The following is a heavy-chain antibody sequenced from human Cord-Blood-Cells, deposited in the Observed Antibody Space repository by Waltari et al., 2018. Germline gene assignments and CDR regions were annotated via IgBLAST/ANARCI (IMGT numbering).Heavy chain of an antibody. D-gene: IGHD3-10*01. V-gene: IGHV3-21*01. CDR2: ISSSSSYI. CDR3: ARSGYFGDAFDI. CDR1: GFTFSSYS. Sequence: EVQLVESGGGLVKPGGSLRLSCAASGFTFSSYSMNWVRQAPGEWVEWVSSISSSSSYIYYTDSVKGRFTISRDNAKNSLYLQMNSLRAEDTAVYYCARSGYFGDAFDIWGQGTMVTVSS. J-gene: IGHJ3*02.